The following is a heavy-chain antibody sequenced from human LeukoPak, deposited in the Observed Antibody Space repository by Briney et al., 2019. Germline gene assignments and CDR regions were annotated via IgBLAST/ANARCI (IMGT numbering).Heavy chain of an antibody. D-gene: IGHD3-22*01. Sequence: PGGSLRLSCAASGFIFSSYAMSWVRQAPGKGLEWVSAISGSGGSTYYADSVKGRFTISRDNSKNTLYLQMNSLRAEDTAVYYCAKLNYYDSSGYYSSYAFDIWGQGTMVTVSS. J-gene: IGHJ3*02. V-gene: IGHV3-23*01. CDR1: GFIFSSYA. CDR2: ISGSGGST. CDR3: AKLNYYDSSGYYSSYAFDI.